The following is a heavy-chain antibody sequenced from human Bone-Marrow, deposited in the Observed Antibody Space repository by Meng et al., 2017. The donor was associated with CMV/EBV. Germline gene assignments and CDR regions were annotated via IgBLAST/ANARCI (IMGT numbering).Heavy chain of an antibody. J-gene: IGHJ4*02. CDR2: ISAYNGNT. D-gene: IGHD3-22*01. Sequence: YTFTSYGISWVRQAPGQGLEWMGWISAYNGNTNYAQKLQGRVTMTTDTSTSTAYMELRSLRSDDTAVYYCARDSRDYYDSSGYYAFDYWGQGTLVTVSS. V-gene: IGHV1-18*01. CDR1: YTFTSYG. CDR3: ARDSRDYYDSSGYYAFDY.